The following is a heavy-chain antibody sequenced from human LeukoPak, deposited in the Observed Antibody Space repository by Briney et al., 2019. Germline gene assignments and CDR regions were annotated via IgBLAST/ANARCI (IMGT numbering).Heavy chain of an antibody. CDR3: AREKRRIAARPPLYYYGMDV. J-gene: IGHJ6*02. D-gene: IGHD6-6*01. Sequence: ASVKVSCKASGYTFTGYYMHWVRQAPGQGLEWMGWINPNSGGTNYAQKFQGRVTMTRDTSTSTVYMELSSLRSEDTAVYYCAREKRRIAARPPLYYYGMDVWGQGTTVTVSS. CDR2: INPNSGGT. CDR1: GYTFTGYY. V-gene: IGHV1-2*02.